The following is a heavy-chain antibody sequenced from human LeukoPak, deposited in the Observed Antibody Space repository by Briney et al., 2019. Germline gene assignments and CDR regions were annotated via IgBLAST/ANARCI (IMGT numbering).Heavy chain of an antibody. CDR2: IKQDGSEK. V-gene: IGHV3-7*01. D-gene: IGHD3-10*01. CDR1: GFTFSSYW. Sequence: GGSLRLSCAASGFTFSSYWMSWVRQAPGKGLEWVANIKQDGSEKYYVDSVKGRFTISRDNAKNSVYLQMNSLRVEDTAVYFCARDFLGESGAGGYWGQGTLVTVSS. J-gene: IGHJ4*02. CDR3: ARDFLGESGAGGY.